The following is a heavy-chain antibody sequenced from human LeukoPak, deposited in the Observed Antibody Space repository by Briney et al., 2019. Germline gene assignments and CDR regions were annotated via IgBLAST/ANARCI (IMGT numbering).Heavy chain of an antibody. J-gene: IGHJ6*02. Sequence: SETLSLTCAVYGGSFSGYYWSWIRQPPGKGLEWIGEINHSGSTNYNPSLKSRVTISVDTSKNQFSLKLSSVTAVDTAVYYCARGRVDGMDVWGQGTTVTVSS. CDR3: ARGRVDGMDV. CDR1: GGSFSGYY. CDR2: INHSGST. V-gene: IGHV4-34*01.